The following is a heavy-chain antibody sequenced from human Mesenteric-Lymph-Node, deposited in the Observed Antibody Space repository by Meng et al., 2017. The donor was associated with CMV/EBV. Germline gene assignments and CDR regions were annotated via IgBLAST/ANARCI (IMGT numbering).Heavy chain of an antibody. D-gene: IGHD3-3*01. J-gene: IGHJ6*02. CDR3: AKADAGGTYYDFWSGYQNYYYYYGMDV. CDR1: GFTFSNYA. CDR2: IWYDGSNK. V-gene: IGHV3-33*06. Sequence: GESLKISCAASGFTFSNYAVSWVRQVPGKGLEWVAVIWYDGSNKYYADSVKGRFTISRDNSKNTLYLQMNSLRAEDTAVYYCAKADAGGTYYDFWSGYQNYYYYYGMDVWGQGTTVTVSS.